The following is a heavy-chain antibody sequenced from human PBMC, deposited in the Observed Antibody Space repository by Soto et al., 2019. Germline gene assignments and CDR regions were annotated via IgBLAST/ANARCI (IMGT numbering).Heavy chain of an antibody. J-gene: IGHJ4*02. CDR3: ARIYDYIWGSYRQPGDY. D-gene: IGHD3-16*02. V-gene: IGHV1-18*01. Sequence: ASVKVSCKASGYTFTSYGISWVRQAPGQGLEWMGWISAYNGNTNYAQKLQGRVTMTTDTSTSTAYMELRSLRSDDTAVYYCARIYDYIWGSYRQPGDYWGQGTLVTVSS. CDR1: GYTFTSYG. CDR2: ISAYNGNT.